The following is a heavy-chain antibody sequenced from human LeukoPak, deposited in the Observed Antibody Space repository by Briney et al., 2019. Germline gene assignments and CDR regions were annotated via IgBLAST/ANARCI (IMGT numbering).Heavy chain of an antibody. J-gene: IGHJ4*02. Sequence: GESLKISCKGSGYSFTNYWIGWVRQMPGKGLKWMGIIYPGDSDARYSPSFQGQVTVSADKSISTAYLQWSSLKASDTAMYYCARRRDLYSGSYYTFDYWGQGTLVTVSS. CDR1: GYSFTNYW. CDR2: IYPGDSDA. CDR3: ARRRDLYSGSYYTFDY. V-gene: IGHV5-51*01. D-gene: IGHD1-26*01.